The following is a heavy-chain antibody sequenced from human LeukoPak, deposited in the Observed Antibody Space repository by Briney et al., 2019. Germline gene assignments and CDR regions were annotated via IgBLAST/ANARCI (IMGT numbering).Heavy chain of an antibody. J-gene: IGHJ4*02. CDR3: ARARTTRGFDY. V-gene: IGHV3-33*08. Sequence: GSLRLSCAASGFTFSTYVMRWVRQAPGKGLEWVAFIWYDGSNKYYADSVKGRFTISRDNSKNTLYLQMNSLRAEDTAVYYCARARTTRGFDYWGQGTLVTVSS. D-gene: IGHD4-17*01. CDR2: IWYDGSNK. CDR1: GFTFSTYV.